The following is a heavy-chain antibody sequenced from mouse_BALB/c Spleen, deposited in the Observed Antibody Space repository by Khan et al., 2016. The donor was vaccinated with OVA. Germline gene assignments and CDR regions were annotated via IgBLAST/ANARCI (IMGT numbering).Heavy chain of an antibody. D-gene: IGHD1-1*01. J-gene: IGHJ2*01. CDR3: ATSYFYGYYFDY. CDR1: GFTFNNYG. CDR2: ISGASNTI. V-gene: IGHV5-17*02. Sequence: EVELVESGGGLVQPGGSRKLSCAASGFTFNNYGMHWVRQAPEKGLEWVAYISGASNTIYYLDSVKGRFTISRDNPKNTLFLQMTSLMSEDTAMYYCATSYFYGYYFDYWGPGTTLTVS.